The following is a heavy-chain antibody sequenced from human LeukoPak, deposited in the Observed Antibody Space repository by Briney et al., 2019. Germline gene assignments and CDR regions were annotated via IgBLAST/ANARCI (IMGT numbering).Heavy chain of an antibody. V-gene: IGHV3-23*01. J-gene: IGHJ4*02. CDR1: GFTFSSYA. CDR3: AKDATASPYFHWFDN. Sequence: GGYLRLSCAASGFTFSSYAMNWVRQAPGKGLEWVAGISSGDRTFHAESVKGRFTISRDKSKDTLYLQMNSLRAEDTAVYYCAKDATASPYFHWFDNWGQGTQVIVSS. D-gene: IGHD3-9*01. CDR2: ISSGDRT.